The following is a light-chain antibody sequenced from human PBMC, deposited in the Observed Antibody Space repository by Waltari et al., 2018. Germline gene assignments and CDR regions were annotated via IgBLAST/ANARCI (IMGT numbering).Light chain of an antibody. CDR1: QSVSRT. CDR2: GAS. J-gene: IGKJ1*01. Sequence: EIVLTQSPGTLILYRGEGATLSCRASQSVSRTLAWYQQKPGQAPRLLIYGASRRATGIPDRFSGSGSGTDFSLTISRLEPDDSAVYFCQHYVSLPATFGQGTKVEIK. CDR3: QHYVSLPAT. V-gene: IGKV3-20*01.